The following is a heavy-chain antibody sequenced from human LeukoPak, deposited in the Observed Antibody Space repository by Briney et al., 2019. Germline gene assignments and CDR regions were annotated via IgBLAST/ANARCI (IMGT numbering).Heavy chain of an antibody. V-gene: IGHV3-48*03. Sequence: GGSLGHSCAASGFIFSSYEMNWVRQAPGKGLEWVSYISSSGSTIYYAEYAKGRFTISRDNSKNSLYLQMNSLRAEDTAVYYCASTYQGYSYGYTFDYWGQGTLVTVSS. CDR2: ISSSGSTI. CDR1: GFIFSSYE. D-gene: IGHD5-18*01. CDR3: ASTYQGYSYGYTFDY. J-gene: IGHJ4*02.